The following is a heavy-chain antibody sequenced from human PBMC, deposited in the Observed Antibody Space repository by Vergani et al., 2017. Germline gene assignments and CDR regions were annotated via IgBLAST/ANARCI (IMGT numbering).Heavy chain of an antibody. CDR2: IYYSGST. CDR3: ARAGLVGATTYWFDP. CDR1: GGSISSSSYY. J-gene: IGHJ5*02. Sequence: QVQLQESGPGLVKPSQTLSLTCTVSGGSISSSSYYWGWIRQPPGKGLEWIGSIYYSGSTYYNPSLKSRVTISVDTSKNQFSLKLSSVTAADTAVYYCARAGLVGATTYWFDPWGQGTLVTVSS. V-gene: IGHV4-39*01. D-gene: IGHD1-26*01.